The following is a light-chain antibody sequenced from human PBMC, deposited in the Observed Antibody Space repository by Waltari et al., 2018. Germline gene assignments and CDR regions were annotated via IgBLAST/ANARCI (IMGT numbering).Light chain of an antibody. V-gene: IGKV1-5*03. CDR2: KAS. Sequence: DIQMTQSPSTLSPSAGDRVTITCRASQSISSWLAWYQQKPGKPPKLLIYKASSLESGVPSRFSGSGSGTEFTLTISRLQPDDFATYCCQQYNSYSYAFGQGTKLEIK. CDR1: QSISSW. CDR3: QQYNSYSYA. J-gene: IGKJ2*01.